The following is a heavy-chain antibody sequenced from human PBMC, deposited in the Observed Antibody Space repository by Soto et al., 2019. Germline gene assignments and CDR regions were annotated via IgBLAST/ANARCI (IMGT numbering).Heavy chain of an antibody. CDR2: ISAYNGNT. V-gene: IGHV1-18*01. J-gene: IGHJ5*02. D-gene: IGHD6-13*01. CDR3: ASFLAAAGTIGFDP. CDR1: GYTFTSYG. Sequence: ASVKVSCKASGYTFTSYGISWVRQAPGQGLEWMGWISAYNGNTSYAQKLQGRVTMTTDTSTSTAYMELRSLRSDDTAVYYCASFLAAAGTIGFDPWGQGTLVTVSS.